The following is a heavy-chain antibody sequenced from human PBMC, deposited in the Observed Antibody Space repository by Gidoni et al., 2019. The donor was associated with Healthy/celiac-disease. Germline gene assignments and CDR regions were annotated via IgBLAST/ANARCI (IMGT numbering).Heavy chain of an antibody. CDR3: AREGGGYETS. CDR1: GGSISSGSYY. J-gene: IGHJ4*02. Sequence: QVQLQESGPGLVKPSQTLSLTCTVSGGSISSGSYYWSWIRQPAGKGLEWIGRIYTSGSTNYNPSLKSRVTMSVDTSKNQFSLKLSSVTAADTAVYYCAREGGGYETSWGQGTLVTVSS. D-gene: IGHD5-12*01. V-gene: IGHV4-61*02. CDR2: IYTSGST.